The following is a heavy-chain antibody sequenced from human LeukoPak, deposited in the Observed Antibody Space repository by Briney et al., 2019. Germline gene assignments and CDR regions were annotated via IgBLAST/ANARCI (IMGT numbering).Heavy chain of an antibody. Sequence: SETLSITCTVSGGSISSDSYYWGWIRQPPGKGLEWIGSIYYSGYTYYNPSLKSRVTISVDSSKNECSLRLSSVTAADTAVYYCARGNYGGNSWFDPWGQGTLVTVSS. CDR2: IYYSGYT. CDR1: GGSISSDSYY. D-gene: IGHD4-23*01. J-gene: IGHJ5*02. V-gene: IGHV4-39*07. CDR3: ARGNYGGNSWFDP.